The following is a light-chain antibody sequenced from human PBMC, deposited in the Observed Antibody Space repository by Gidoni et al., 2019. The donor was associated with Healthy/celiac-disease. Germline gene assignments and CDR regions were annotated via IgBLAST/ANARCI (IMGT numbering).Light chain of an antibody. V-gene: IGLV3-1*01. CDR1: ELGDKY. J-gene: IGLJ2*01. CDR2: EDN. Sequence: SYELTQPPSVSVSPGQTASITCLGDELGDKYVSWYQQKPGQSPVVVIYEDNKRPSGIPERFSGSNSGNTATLTISGTQAVDEADYYCQAWDSSTVVFGGGTKLTVL. CDR3: QAWDSSTVV.